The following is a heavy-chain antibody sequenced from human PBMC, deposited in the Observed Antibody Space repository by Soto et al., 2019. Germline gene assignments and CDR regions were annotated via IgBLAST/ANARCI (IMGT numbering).Heavy chain of an antibody. D-gene: IGHD6-19*01. CDR1: GFTFSRYG. J-gene: IGHJ2*01. CDR2: ISYDGSNK. Sequence: QVQLVESGGGVVQPGRSLRLSCAASGFTFSRYGMHWVRQAPGKGLEGLAVISYDGSNKYYADSVKGRFTISRDNSKHTLYLQMNSLTAEDTGVYSGAKDPAAGSLYWYFDLWGRGTLVTVSS. CDR3: AKDPAAGSLYWYFDL. V-gene: IGHV3-30*18.